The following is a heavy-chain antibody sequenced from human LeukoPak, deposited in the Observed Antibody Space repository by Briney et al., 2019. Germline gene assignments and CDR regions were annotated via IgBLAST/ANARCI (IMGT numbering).Heavy chain of an antibody. J-gene: IGHJ4*02. D-gene: IGHD2-2*03. Sequence: GGSLRLSCAASGFTFSSYAMHWVRQAPGKGLEWVAVISYDGSNKYYADSVKGRFTISRDNSKNTLYPQMNSLRAEDTAVYYCARTTGLDKWGQGTLVTVSS. CDR1: GFTFSSYA. CDR3: ARTTGLDK. V-gene: IGHV3-30-3*01. CDR2: ISYDGSNK.